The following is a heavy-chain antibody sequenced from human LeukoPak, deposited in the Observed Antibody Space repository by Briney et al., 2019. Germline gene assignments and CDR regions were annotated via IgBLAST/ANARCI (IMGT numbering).Heavy chain of an antibody. CDR3: ARVLPYYDFWSGSGAFDI. J-gene: IGHJ3*02. Sequence: SVKVSCKASGYAFTSYGISWVRQAPGQGLEWMGWISAYNGNTNYAQKLQGRVTMTTDTSTSTAYMELRSLRSDDTAVYYCARVLPYYDFWSGSGAFDIWGQGTMVTVSS. CDR1: GYAFTSYG. CDR2: ISAYNGNT. V-gene: IGHV1-18*01. D-gene: IGHD3-3*01.